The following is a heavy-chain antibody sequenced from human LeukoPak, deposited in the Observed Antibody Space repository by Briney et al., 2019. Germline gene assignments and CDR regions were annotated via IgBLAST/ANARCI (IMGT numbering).Heavy chain of an antibody. Sequence: GASVKVSCKASGYTFTGYYMHWVRQAPGQGLEWMGRINPNSGGTNYAQKFQGRVTMTRDTSISTAYMELSRLRSDDTAVYYCARDVVIVGVPDYWGQGTLVTVSS. CDR1: GYTFTGYY. D-gene: IGHD1-26*01. CDR2: INPNSGGT. J-gene: IGHJ4*02. V-gene: IGHV1-2*06. CDR3: ARDVVIVGVPDY.